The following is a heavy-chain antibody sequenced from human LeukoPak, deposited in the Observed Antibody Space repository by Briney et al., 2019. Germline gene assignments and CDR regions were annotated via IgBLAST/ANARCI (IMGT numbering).Heavy chain of an antibody. J-gene: IGHJ4*02. V-gene: IGHV3-33*01. CDR1: GFTFSSYG. CDR2: IWYDGSNK. CDR3: ARGPTGTTGYYFDY. Sequence: GGSLRLSCAASGFTFSSYGMHWVRQAPGKGLEWVAVIWYDGSNKYYADSVKGRFTISRDNSKNTLYLQMNSLRAEDTAAYYCARGPTGTTGYYFDYWGQGTLVTVSS. D-gene: IGHD4-17*01.